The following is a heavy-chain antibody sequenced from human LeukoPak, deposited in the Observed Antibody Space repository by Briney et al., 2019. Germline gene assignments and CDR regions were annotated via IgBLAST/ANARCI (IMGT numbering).Heavy chain of an antibody. D-gene: IGHD6-19*01. CDR1: GGSFSGYY. Sequence: SETLSLTCAVYGGSFSGYYWSWIRQPPGKGLEWIGEINHSGSANYNPSLKSRVTISVDTSKNQFPLELSSVTAADTAVYYCARGVSSGHTYYFDYWGHGTLVTVSS. V-gene: IGHV4-34*01. J-gene: IGHJ4*03. CDR2: INHSGSA. CDR3: ARGVSSGHTYYFDY.